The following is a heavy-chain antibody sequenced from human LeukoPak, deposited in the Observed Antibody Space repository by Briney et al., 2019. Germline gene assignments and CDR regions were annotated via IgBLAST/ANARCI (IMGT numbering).Heavy chain of an antibody. V-gene: IGHV3-20*04. CDR1: GFTFDDYG. CDR2: INWNGGST. Sequence: PGGSLRLSCAASGFTFDDYGMSWVRQAPGKGLEWVSGINWNGGSTGYADSVKGRFTISRGNAKNSLYLQMNSLRAEDTALYYCARGRGYYGDYLTYYMDVWGKGTTVTVSS. CDR3: ARGRGYYGDYLTYYMDV. J-gene: IGHJ6*03. D-gene: IGHD4-17*01.